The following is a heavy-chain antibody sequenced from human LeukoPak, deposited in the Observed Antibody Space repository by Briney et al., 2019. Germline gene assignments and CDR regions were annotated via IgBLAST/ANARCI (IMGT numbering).Heavy chain of an antibody. V-gene: IGHV4-34*01. D-gene: IGHD5-24*01. CDR3: ARAPPRWLRQYANAFDI. CDR1: GGSFSGYY. J-gene: IGHJ3*02. Sequence: SESLSLTCAVYGGSFSGYYWSWIRQPPGKGLEWIGEINHSGSTNYNPSLKSRVTISVDTSKNQFSLKLSSVTAADTAVYYCARAPPRWLRQYANAFDIWGQGTMVTVSS. CDR2: INHSGST.